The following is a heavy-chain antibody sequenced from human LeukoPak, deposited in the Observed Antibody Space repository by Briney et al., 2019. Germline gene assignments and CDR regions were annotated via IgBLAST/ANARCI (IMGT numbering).Heavy chain of an antibody. CDR2: ISAYNGNT. CDR1: GYTFSIYG. V-gene: IGHV1-18*01. CDR3: ARQGYSGHSQGAADY. D-gene: IGHD4-23*01. J-gene: IGHJ4*02. Sequence: PAASVKVSCKASGYTFSIYGFSWVRQAPGQGLEWMGWISAYNGNTNYAQKFQGRVTMTTDTSTSTAHMELRSLRSDDTAVYYCARQGYSGHSQGAADYWGQGTLVTVSS.